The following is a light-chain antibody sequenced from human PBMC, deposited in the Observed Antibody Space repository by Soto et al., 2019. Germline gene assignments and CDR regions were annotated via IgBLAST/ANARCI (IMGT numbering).Light chain of an antibody. J-gene: IGLJ1*01. CDR1: SSDVGGYNY. Sequence: QSVLTQPASVSGSPGQSITISCTGTSSDVGGYNYVSWYQQHPGKAPKLMIYDVSNRPSGVSNRFSGSKSGNTASLTISGLQAEGEADYYCSSYTGSSTWVFGTGTKVTVL. CDR3: SSYTGSSTWV. V-gene: IGLV2-14*01. CDR2: DVS.